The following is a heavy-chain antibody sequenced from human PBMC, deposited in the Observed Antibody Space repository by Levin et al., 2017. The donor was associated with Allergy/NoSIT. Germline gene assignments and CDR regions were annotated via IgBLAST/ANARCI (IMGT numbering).Heavy chain of an antibody. CDR3: ARQTVLGGVMDV. D-gene: IGHD1-26*01. V-gene: IGHV3-11*01. CDR2: ISRDGSTI. J-gene: IGHJ6*02. CDR1: GFTFSDHY. Sequence: LSLTCEASGFTFSDHYMSWIRQAPGKGPEWISYISRDGSTIHYGGSLKGRFTISRDNAKKSLYLHMSSLRVEDTAVYYCARQTVLGGVMDVWGQGTTVIVSS.